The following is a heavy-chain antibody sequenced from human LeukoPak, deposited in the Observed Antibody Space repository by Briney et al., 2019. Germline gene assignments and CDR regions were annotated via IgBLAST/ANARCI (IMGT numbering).Heavy chain of an antibody. V-gene: IGHV3-21*01. CDR1: GFTFSSYS. J-gene: IGHJ4*02. CDR2: ISSGSSYI. Sequence: GGSLRLSCAASGFTFSSYSMNWVRQAPGKGLEWVSSISSGSSYIYYADSVKGRFTISSNNAKNSLYLQMNSLRAEDTAVYYCARARDYYDSSGYPVDYWGQGTLVTVSS. D-gene: IGHD3-22*01. CDR3: ARARDYYDSSGYPVDY.